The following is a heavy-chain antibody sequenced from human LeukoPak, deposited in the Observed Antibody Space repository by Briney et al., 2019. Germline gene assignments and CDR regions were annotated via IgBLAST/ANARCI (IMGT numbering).Heavy chain of an antibody. J-gene: IGHJ4*02. CDR1: GFTFSSYS. CDR2: ISSSSSYI. CDR3: ARESPDYDILTGYLDY. D-gene: IGHD3-9*01. Sequence: SGGSLRLSCAASGFTFSSYSMNWVRQAPGKGLEWVSSISSSSSYIYYADSVKGRFTISRDNAKNSLYLQMNSLRAEDTAVYYCARESPDYDILTGYLDYWGQGTLVTVSS. V-gene: IGHV3-21*01.